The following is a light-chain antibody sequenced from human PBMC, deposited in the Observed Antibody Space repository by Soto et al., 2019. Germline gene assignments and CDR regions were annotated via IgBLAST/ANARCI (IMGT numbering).Light chain of an antibody. CDR3: SSYTTTTPRFL. CDR1: SSDVGAYNY. V-gene: IGLV2-14*01. Sequence: SALTQPASVSGSPGQSITVSCTGTSSDVGAYNYVSWYQQHPGKAPKLIIYEVSYRPSGVSGRCSASKSGNTASLTISGLQAEDEADYYCSSYTTTTPRFLFGGGTKHTVL. J-gene: IGLJ3*02. CDR2: EVS.